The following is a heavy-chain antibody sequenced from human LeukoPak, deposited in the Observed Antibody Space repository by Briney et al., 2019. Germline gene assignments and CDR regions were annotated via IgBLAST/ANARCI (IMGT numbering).Heavy chain of an antibody. CDR1: GYTFTSYY. Sequence: ASVKVSCKASGYTFTSYYIHWVRQAPGQGLEWMGIINPGGGSTSYAQKFQGRVTMTRDTSTSTVYMELSSLTSEDTAVYYCATRLNSPADYWGRGTLVTVSS. CDR3: ATRLNSPADY. CDR2: INPGGGST. J-gene: IGHJ4*02. V-gene: IGHV1-46*01. D-gene: IGHD2/OR15-2a*01.